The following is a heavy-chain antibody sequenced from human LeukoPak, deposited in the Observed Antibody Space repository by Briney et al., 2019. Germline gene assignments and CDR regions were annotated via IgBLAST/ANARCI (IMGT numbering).Heavy chain of an antibody. V-gene: IGHV1-2*02. CDR3: ARSRTPFYYYGMHV. CDR1: GYIFTDYY. Sequence: GASVKVSCKASGYIFTDYYIHWIRQAPGQGLEWMGWIDPNSGGTHHAPNFQGRATVTRDTSSSTVYMDLSRLRSADTAIYYCARSRTPFYYYGMHVWGKGTTVTVSS. CDR2: IDPNSGGT. D-gene: IGHD1-1*01. J-gene: IGHJ6*04.